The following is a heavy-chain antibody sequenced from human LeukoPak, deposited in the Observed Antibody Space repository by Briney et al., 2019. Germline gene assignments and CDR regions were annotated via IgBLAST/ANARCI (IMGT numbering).Heavy chain of an antibody. CDR1: GGSISSSSYY. J-gene: IGHJ2*01. CDR3: ARHVLSGYLNYWYFDL. Sequence: SETLSLTCTVSGGSISSSSYYWGWIRRPPGKGLEWIGNIYYSGSTYYNPSLKSRVTISVDTSKNQFSLKLSSVTAADTAVYYCARHVLSGYLNYWYFDLWGRGTLVTVSS. D-gene: IGHD3-3*01. CDR2: IYYSGST. V-gene: IGHV4-39*01.